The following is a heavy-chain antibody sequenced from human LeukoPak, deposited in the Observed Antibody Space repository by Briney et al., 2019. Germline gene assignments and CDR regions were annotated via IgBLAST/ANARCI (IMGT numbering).Heavy chain of an antibody. CDR1: GGSIDITNY. CDR2: ISHSGTT. D-gene: IGHD3-22*01. V-gene: IGHV4-4*02. J-gene: IGHJ3*02. CDR3: ARLANSFDSSGNHWSAFDI. Sequence: SETLSLTCGVSGGSIDITNYWSWVRQAPGKGLEWIGEISHSGTTNYNPSLRSRVAMSLDRANNQFSLSLTSVTAADTAVFYCARLANSFDSSGNHWSAFDIWGQGTMVTVSS.